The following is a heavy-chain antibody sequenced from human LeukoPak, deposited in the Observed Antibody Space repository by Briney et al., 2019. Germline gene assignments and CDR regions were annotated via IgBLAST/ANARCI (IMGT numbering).Heavy chain of an antibody. CDR1: GYTFTSYD. J-gene: IGHJ6*03. CDR3: ARSAKYYYYYYMDV. V-gene: IGHV1-8*01. CDR2: MNPNSGNT. Sequence: AASVKVSCKASGYTFTSYDINWVRQAAGQGLEGMGWMNPNSGNTGYAQKFQRRVTMTRNTSISTAYMELSSLRSEDTAVYYCARSAKYYYYYYMDVWGKGTTVTVSS.